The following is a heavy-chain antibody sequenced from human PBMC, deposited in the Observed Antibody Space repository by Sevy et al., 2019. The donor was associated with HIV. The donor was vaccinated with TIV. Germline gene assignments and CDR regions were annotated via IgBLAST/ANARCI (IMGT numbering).Heavy chain of an antibody. V-gene: IGHV3-30-3*01. CDR3: ATAQDIVVVPAAIAMDV. D-gene: IGHD2-2*01. J-gene: IGHJ6*02. CDR1: GFTFSSYA. CDR2: ISYDGSNK. Sequence: GGSLRLSCAASGFTFSSYAMNWVRQAPGKGLEWVAVISYDGSNKYYADSVKGRYTISRENSKNTLYLQMNSLRAEDTAVYYCATAQDIVVVPAAIAMDVWGQGTTVTLSS.